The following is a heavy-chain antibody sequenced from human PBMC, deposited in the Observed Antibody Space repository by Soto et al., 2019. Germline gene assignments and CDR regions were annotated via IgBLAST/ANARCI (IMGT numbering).Heavy chain of an antibody. V-gene: IGHV1-46*03. D-gene: IGHD6-25*01. CDR1: GYTFTSYY. Sequence: QVQLVQSGAEVKKPGASVKVSCKASGYTFTSYYIHWVRQAPGQGLEWMGIINPSAGSTRYAQKFQGRVTMDSDTSTSTVYMELSSLRSEDTAMYYCARDGGIEARTWIFRWGQGTLVTVSS. CDR3: ARDGGIEARTWIFR. CDR2: INPSAGST. J-gene: IGHJ4*02.